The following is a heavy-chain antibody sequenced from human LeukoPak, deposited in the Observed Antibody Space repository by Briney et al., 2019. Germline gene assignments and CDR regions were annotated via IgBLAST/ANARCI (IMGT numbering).Heavy chain of an antibody. V-gene: IGHV5-51*01. J-gene: IGHJ3*02. D-gene: IGHD3-22*01. CDR2: IYPGESDT. CDR3: ASHYYDSSGYYGHAFDI. Sequence: GESLKISCKGSGYSFTSYWIGWVRQMPGKGLEGMGIIYPGESDTRYSPSFQGQVTISADTSISTAYLQWSSLKASDTAMYYCASHYYDSSGYYGHAFDIWGQGTMVTVSS. CDR1: GYSFTSYW.